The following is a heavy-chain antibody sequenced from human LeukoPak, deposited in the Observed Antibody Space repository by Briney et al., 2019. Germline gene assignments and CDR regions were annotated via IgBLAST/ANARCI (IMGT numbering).Heavy chain of an antibody. CDR3: ARDSYYGGHFAFFEH. CDR2: ISPSNGYT. J-gene: IGHJ4*02. D-gene: IGHD4-23*01. CDR1: GYTFTNFR. V-gene: IGHV1-18*01. Sequence: ASVKVSCKTSGYTFTNFRIHWVRQAPGQGFEWMGWISPSNGYTEYEQKLQGRLTMTTDTSTTTAHMELRSLTFDDTATYYCARDSYYGGHFAFFEHWGQGTLVTVYS.